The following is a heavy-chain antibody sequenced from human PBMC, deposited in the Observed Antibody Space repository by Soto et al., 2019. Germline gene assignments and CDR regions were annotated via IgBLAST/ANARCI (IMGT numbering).Heavy chain of an antibody. CDR3: ARGERQQQRAS. Sequence: TPATLSLTSAYSGNSISSDKSRNWVCQHPGKGLEWIGEVYHSGNTNYNPSLKSRVIISVDKSKNQFSLKLSSVTDADMAMYYSARGERQQQRASWGQGTLVTVSS. CDR1: GNSISSDKS. J-gene: IGHJ5*02. D-gene: IGHD6-13*01. CDR2: VYHSGNT. V-gene: IGHV4-4*03.